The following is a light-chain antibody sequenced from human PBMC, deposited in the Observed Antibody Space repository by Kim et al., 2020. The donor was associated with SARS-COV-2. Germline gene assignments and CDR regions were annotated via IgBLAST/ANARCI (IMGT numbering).Light chain of an antibody. CDR1: SSDVGSYNL. Sequence: GPSITSSCTGTSSDVGSYNLVSWYQHHPGKAPRLMIYEVSNRPSGVSNRFSASKSGNTASLTISGLQAEDEADYYCCSYASSSTLVFGGGTQLTVL. J-gene: IGLJ3*02. CDR2: EVS. CDR3: CSYASSSTLV. V-gene: IGLV2-23*02.